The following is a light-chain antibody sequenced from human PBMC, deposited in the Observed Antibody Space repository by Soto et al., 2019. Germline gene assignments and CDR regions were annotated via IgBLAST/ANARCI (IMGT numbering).Light chain of an antibody. CDR2: AAY. CDR1: QGIGND. Sequence: AIQMTQSPSSLSASVGDRVTITCRASQGIGNDLGWYQQKPGKAPQLLIYAAYSLQSGVPSRFSGSGSGTDFTLTISSLQPEDFATYYCLQDYNYPRTFGQGTKLEIK. J-gene: IGKJ2*01. V-gene: IGKV1-6*01. CDR3: LQDYNYPRT.